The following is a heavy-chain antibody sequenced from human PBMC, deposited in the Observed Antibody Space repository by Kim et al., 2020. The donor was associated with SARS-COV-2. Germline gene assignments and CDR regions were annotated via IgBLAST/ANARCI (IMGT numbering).Heavy chain of an antibody. CDR3: VGLGVGGWATNEY. Sequence: SETLSLTCTVSSGSISSDAHNWAWIRQPPGKGLEWIGSIHYSGTTSYNPSLERRFTTTIDTSKNQFSLKLTSVTAADTAVYYCVGLGVGGWATNEYWGQGSLVTVS. V-gene: IGHV4-39*01. CDR1: SGSISSDAHN. D-gene: IGHD5-12*01. J-gene: IGHJ4*02. CDR2: IHYSGTT.